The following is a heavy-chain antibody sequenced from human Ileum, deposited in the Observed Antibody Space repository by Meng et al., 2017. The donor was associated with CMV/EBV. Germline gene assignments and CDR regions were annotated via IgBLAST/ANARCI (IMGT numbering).Heavy chain of an antibody. V-gene: IGHV4-30-4*08. Sequence: QVQLHESGPGLVKPSQTLSLTCTVSGGSISSGDYYWSWIREPPGKGLEWIGYINYRGTTYYNPSLKSRLTISVDTSNNQFSLILSSVTAADTALYYCARAISGHYYVPWGQGTLVTVSS. D-gene: IGHD3-22*01. CDR2: INYRGTT. CDR3: ARAISGHYYVP. J-gene: IGHJ1*01. CDR1: GGSISSGDYY.